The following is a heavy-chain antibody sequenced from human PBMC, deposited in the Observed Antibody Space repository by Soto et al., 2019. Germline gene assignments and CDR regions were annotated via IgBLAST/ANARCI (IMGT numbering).Heavy chain of an antibody. V-gene: IGHV3-30-3*01. CDR3: ARNRYSSSISWFDP. Sequence: GGSLRLSCAASGFTFSSYAMHWVRQAPGKGLEWVAVISYDGSNKYYADSVKGRFTISRDNSKNTLYLQMNSLRGEDTAVYYCARNRYSSSISWFDPWGQGTLVTVS. CDR1: GFTFSSYA. J-gene: IGHJ5*02. CDR2: ISYDGSNK. D-gene: IGHD6-13*01.